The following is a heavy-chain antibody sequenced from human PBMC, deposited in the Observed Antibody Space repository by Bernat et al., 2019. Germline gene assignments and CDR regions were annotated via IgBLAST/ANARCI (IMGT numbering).Heavy chain of an antibody. CDR1: GFTFSNYW. CDR3: ARDRFYSPEH. V-gene: IGHV3-7*01. CDR2: IKGDGSEK. D-gene: IGHD2-21*01. Sequence: EVQLVESGGGLVQPGGSLRLSCAASGFTFSNYWMDWVRQAPGKGLEWVANIKGDGSEKYYVDSVKGRFIISRDNAKNSLYLQMNSLRAEDTAVYYCARDRFYSPEHWGQGILVTVSS. J-gene: IGHJ1*01.